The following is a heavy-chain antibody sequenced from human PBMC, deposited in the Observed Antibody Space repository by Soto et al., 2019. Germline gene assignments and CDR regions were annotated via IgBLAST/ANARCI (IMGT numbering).Heavy chain of an antibody. J-gene: IGHJ5*02. CDR2: ISGSGGST. CDR1: GFTFSSYA. V-gene: IGHV3-23*01. Sequence: GGSRILSCAASGFTFSSYAMSWVRQAPGKGLEWVSAISGSGGSTYCADSVKGRFTISRDNSKNTLYLQMNSLRAEDTAVYYCAKDRLEWLLGTNNWFDPWGQGTLVTVSS. CDR3: AKDRLEWLLGTNNWFDP. D-gene: IGHD3-3*01.